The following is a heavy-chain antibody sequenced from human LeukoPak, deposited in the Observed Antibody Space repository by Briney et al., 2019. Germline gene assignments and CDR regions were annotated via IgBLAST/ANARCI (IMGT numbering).Heavy chain of an antibody. V-gene: IGHV3-7*01. J-gene: IGHJ4*02. D-gene: IGHD2-2*01. CDR1: GFTFSSYW. CDR3: ARDRGIVIPAMGYYFDY. Sequence: GGSLRLSCAASGFTFSSYWMSWVRQAPGKGLEWVANIKQDGSEKYYVDSVKGRFTISRDNAKNSLYLQMNSLRAEDTAVYYCARDRGIVIPAMGYYFDYWSQGTLVTVSS. CDR2: IKQDGSEK.